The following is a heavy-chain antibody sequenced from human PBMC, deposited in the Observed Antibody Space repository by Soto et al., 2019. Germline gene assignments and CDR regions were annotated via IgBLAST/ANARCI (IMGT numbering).Heavy chain of an antibody. CDR3: AKRIAAAGLFDY. Sequence: GGSLRLSCAASGFPFSSYAMSWVRPAPGKGLEWVSAISGSGGSTYYADSVKGRFTISRDNSKNTLYLQMNSLRAEDTAVYYCAKRIAAAGLFDYWGQGTLVTVSS. D-gene: IGHD6-13*01. V-gene: IGHV3-23*01. J-gene: IGHJ4*02. CDR2: ISGSGGST. CDR1: GFPFSSYA.